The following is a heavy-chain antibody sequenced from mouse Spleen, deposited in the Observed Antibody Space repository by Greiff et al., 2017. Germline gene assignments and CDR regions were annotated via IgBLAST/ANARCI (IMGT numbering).Heavy chain of an antibody. CDR2: IYPGDGDT. V-gene: IGHV1-82*01. Sequence: QVQLQQSGPELVKPGASVKISCKASGYAFSSSWMNWVKQRPGKGLEWIGRIYPGDGDTNYNGKFKGKATLTADKSSSTAYMQLSSLTSEDSAVYFCAREDGYQAWFAYWGQGTLVTVSA. J-gene: IGHJ3*01. CDR1: GYAFSSSW. CDR3: AREDGYQAWFAY. D-gene: IGHD2-3*01.